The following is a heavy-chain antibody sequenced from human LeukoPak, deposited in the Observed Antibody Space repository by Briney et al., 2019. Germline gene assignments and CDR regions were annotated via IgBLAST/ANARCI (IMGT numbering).Heavy chain of an antibody. D-gene: IGHD3-10*01. Sequence: GRSLRLSCAASGFTFSSYGMHWDRQAPGKGLEWVAVIWYDGSNKYYADSVKGRFTISRDNSKNTLYLQMNSLRAEDTAVYYCAREMDYYGSGSSPFDYWGQGTLVTVSS. CDR1: GFTFSSYG. CDR2: IWYDGSNK. V-gene: IGHV3-33*01. J-gene: IGHJ4*02. CDR3: AREMDYYGSGSSPFDY.